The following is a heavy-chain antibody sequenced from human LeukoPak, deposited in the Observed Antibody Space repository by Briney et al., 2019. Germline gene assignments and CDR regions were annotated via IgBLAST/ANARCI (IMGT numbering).Heavy chain of an antibody. J-gene: IGHJ4*02. CDR2: IKQDGSEK. V-gene: IGHV3-7*01. CDR3: ARRIAAAAAPYYFDY. CDR1: GFTFSTYW. Sequence: GGSLRLSCAASGFTFSTYWMTWVRQAPGKGLEWVANIKQDGSEKNYVDSVKGRFTISRDNAKNTLYLQMNSLRAEDTAVYYCARRIAAAAAPYYFDYWGQGTLVTVSS. D-gene: IGHD6-13*01.